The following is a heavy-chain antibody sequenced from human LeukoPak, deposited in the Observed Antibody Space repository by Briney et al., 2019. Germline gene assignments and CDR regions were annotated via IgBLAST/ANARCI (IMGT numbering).Heavy chain of an antibody. V-gene: IGHV3-23*01. CDR3: AELGITMIGGV. D-gene: IGHD3-10*02. J-gene: IGHJ6*04. Sequence: GGSLRLSCAASGFTFSSYAMSWVRQAPGKGLEWVSTFSGSGGNTYYADSVKGRFTISRDNAKNSLYLQMNSLGAEDTAVYYCAELGITMIGGVWGKGTTVTISS. CDR2: FSGSGGNT. CDR1: GFTFSSYA.